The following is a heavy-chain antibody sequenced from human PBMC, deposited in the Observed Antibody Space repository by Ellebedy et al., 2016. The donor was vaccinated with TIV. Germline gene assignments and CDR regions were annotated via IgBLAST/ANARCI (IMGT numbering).Heavy chain of an antibody. J-gene: IGHJ4*02. V-gene: IGHV3-23*01. Sequence: SVKGRFTISRDNSKNTLYLQMNSLRAGDTAIYYCAPESRDYWGQGTLVTVSS. D-gene: IGHD2-2*01. CDR3: APESRDY.